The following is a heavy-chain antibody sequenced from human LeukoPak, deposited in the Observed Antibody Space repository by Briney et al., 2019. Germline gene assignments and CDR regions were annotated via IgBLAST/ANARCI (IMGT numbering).Heavy chain of an antibody. CDR2: IKHSGST. D-gene: IGHD6-13*01. J-gene: IGHJ3*02. CDR1: GGSFSGCY. V-gene: IGHV4-34*01. CDR3: ARRSDSSWSARAAFDI. Sequence: SETLSLTCAVYGGSFSGCYWSWIRQAPGKGLEWVGEIKHSGSTNYNPSLKSRVTISVDTSKNQFSLKLSSVTAADTAVYYCARRSDSSWSARAAFDIWGQGTMVTVSS.